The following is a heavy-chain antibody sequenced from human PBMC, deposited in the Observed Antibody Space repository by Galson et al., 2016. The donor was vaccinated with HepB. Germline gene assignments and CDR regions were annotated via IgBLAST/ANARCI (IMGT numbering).Heavy chain of an antibody. D-gene: IGHD3-16*01. CDR1: GFTFSSYG. Sequence: LRLSCAASGFTFSSYGLHWVRQAPGQGLEWVTVTAYDGSNKYYADSAKGRFTISRDNSKNTLYLQMNSLRPEDTAVYFCAKAGYHGADAYYYYFDYWGQGTLVTVSS. V-gene: IGHV3-30*18. CDR3: AKAGYHGADAYYYYFDY. CDR2: TAYDGSNK. J-gene: IGHJ4*02.